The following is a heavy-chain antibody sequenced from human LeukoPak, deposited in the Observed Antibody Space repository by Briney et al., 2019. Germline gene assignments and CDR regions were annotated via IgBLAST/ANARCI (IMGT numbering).Heavy chain of an antibody. J-gene: IGHJ4*02. CDR1: GGSISSYY. CDR2: IYHSGST. CDR3: ARHAAFAEYQSHLTHFDY. V-gene: IGHV4-59*08. D-gene: IGHD2-2*01. Sequence: SETLSLTCTVSGGSISSYYWSWIRQPPGKRLEWIGYIYHSGSTNYNSSLKSRVTISVDTSKNQFSLKLSTVTAADTAVYYCARHAAFAEYQSHLTHFDYWGQGTLVTVSS.